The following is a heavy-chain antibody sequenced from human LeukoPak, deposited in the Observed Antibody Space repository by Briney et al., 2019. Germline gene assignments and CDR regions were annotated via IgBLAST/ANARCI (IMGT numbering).Heavy chain of an antibody. CDR1: GGTFSSYA. Sequence: SVKVSCKASGGTFSSYAISWVRQAPGQGLEWMGGIIPIFGTANYAQKFQGRVTITADESTSTAYMELSSLRSEDTAVYYCARLRMRRTGAFDIWGQGTMVTVSS. J-gene: IGHJ3*02. D-gene: IGHD1-14*01. V-gene: IGHV1-69*13. CDR2: IIPIFGTA. CDR3: ARLRMRRTGAFDI.